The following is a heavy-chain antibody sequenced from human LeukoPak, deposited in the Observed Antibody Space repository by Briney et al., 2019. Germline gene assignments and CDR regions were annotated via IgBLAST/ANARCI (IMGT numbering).Heavy chain of an antibody. V-gene: IGHV3-30-3*01. CDR3: ARDSTYIAASFNFDY. D-gene: IGHD6-13*01. CDR2: ISYDGSNK. Sequence: GRSLRLSCAASGFTFSSYAMHWVRQAPGKGLEWVAVISYDGSNKYYADSVKGRFTISRDNSKNTLYLQMNSLRAEDTAVYYCARDSTYIAASFNFDYWGQGTLVTVSS. CDR1: GFTFSSYA. J-gene: IGHJ4*02.